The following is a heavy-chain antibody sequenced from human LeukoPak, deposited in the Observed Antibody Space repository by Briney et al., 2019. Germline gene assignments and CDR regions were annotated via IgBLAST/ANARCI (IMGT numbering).Heavy chain of an antibody. V-gene: IGHV3-33*01. CDR1: GFTFSSYG. CDR2: IWYDGSNK. D-gene: IGHD1-26*01. CDR3: ATENSGSYYGYFDS. Sequence: GGSLRLSCAASGFTFSSYGMHWVRQAPGKGLEWVAVIWYDGSNKYYADSVKGQFTISRDNSKNTLYLQMNSLRADDTAVYYCATENSGSYYGYFDSWGQGTLVTVSS. J-gene: IGHJ4*03.